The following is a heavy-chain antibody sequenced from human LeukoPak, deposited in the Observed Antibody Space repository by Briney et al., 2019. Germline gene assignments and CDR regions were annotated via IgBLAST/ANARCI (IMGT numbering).Heavy chain of an antibody. D-gene: IGHD3-22*01. CDR3: AKEMEPGYYDSSGYFDAFDI. J-gene: IGHJ3*02. CDR1: GFTFSSYG. V-gene: IGHV3-30*18. Sequence: PGRSLRLSRGASGFTFSSYGMHWVRQAPGKGLEWVGVISYDGSNKYYADSVKGRFTISRDNSKTTLYLQMNSLSAEDTAVYYCAKEMEPGYYDSSGYFDAFDIWGQGTMVTVSS. CDR2: ISYDGSNK.